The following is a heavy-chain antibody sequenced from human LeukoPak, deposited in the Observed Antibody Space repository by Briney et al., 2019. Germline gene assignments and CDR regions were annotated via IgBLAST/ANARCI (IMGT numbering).Heavy chain of an antibody. D-gene: IGHD4-17*01. CDR2: ISGSGGST. J-gene: IGHJ4*02. V-gene: IGHV3-23*01. Sequence: GGSLRLSCAASGFTFSSYAMSWVRQAPGKGLEWVSAISGSGGSTYYADSVKGRFTISRDNAKNSLYLQMNSLRAEDTAVYYCARDLMYGDLDYWGQGTLVTVSS. CDR1: GFTFSSYA. CDR3: ARDLMYGDLDY.